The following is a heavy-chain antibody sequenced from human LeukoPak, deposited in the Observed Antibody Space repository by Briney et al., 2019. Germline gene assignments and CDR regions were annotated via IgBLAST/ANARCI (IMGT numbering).Heavy chain of an antibody. CDR1: GGSISGYY. Sequence: SETLSLTCTVSGGSISGYYWSWLRQPPGKGLEWIGYIYYSGSTNYNPSLKSRVTISVDTSKNQFSLKLSSVTAADTAVYYCARGRLDYYDSSGYYTPFDYWGQGTLVTVSS. CDR2: IYYSGST. V-gene: IGHV4-59*01. D-gene: IGHD3-22*01. CDR3: ARGRLDYYDSSGYYTPFDY. J-gene: IGHJ4*02.